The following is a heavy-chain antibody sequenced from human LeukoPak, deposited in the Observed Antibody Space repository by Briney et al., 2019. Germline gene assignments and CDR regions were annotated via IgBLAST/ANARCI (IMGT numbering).Heavy chain of an antibody. Sequence: GGSLRLSCAASGFTFSSYAMHWVPQAPGKWLEWVAVISYDGSNKYYADSVKGRFTISRDNSKNTLYLQMNSLRAEDTAVYYCARSGYSYGSYYFDYWGQGTLVTVSS. CDR3: ARSGYSYGSYYFDY. CDR1: GFTFSSYA. J-gene: IGHJ4*02. V-gene: IGHV3-30-3*01. CDR2: ISYDGSNK. D-gene: IGHD5-18*01.